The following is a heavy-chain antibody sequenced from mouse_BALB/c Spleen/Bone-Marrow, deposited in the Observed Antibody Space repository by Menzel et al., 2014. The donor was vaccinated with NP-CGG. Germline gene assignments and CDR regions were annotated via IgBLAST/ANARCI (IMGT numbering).Heavy chain of an antibody. Sequence: EVKLVESGAELVKPGASVKLSCTASGFNIKDTYMHWVKQRPEQGLEWIGRIDPANGNTKYDPKFQGKATITADTSSNTAYLQLSSLTSEDTAAYYCATYYRYDRRFAYWGQGTLVTVSA. D-gene: IGHD2-14*01. J-gene: IGHJ3*01. V-gene: IGHV14-3*02. CDR1: GFNIKDTY. CDR2: IDPANGNT. CDR3: ATYYRYDRRFAY.